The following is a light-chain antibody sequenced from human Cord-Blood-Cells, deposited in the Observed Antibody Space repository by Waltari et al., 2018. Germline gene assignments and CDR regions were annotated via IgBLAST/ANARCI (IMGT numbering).Light chain of an antibody. CDR2: DVS. Sequence: QSALTQPASVSGSPGQSITISCTGTSSDVGGYNYVSWYQQHPGNAPKLMIYDVSNRASGVSNRLSGSKSGNTASLTISGLQAEDEADYYCSSYTSSSTYVVFGGGTKLTVL. V-gene: IGLV2-14*01. CDR1: SSDVGGYNY. CDR3: SSYTSSSTYVV. J-gene: IGLJ2*01.